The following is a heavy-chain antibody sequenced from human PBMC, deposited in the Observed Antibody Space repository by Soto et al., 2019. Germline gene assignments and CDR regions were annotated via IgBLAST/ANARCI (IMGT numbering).Heavy chain of an antibody. D-gene: IGHD5-12*01. V-gene: IGHV5-10-1*03. CDR2: IDPSGSYP. J-gene: IGHJ4*02. CDR3: ARDSGYSGLFFDF. CDR1: GYTFTKYW. Sequence: EVQLVQSGAEVKKPGESLRISCKGSGYTFTKYWITWVRQMPGKGLEWMGRIDPSGSYPNYNPSFQGHVSISVDNSTTTPYLQRNSLKASATAIYYCARDSGYSGLFFDFWAQGTLVTVSS.